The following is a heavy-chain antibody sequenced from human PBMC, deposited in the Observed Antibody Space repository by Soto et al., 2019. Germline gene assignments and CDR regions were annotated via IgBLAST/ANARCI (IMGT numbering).Heavy chain of an antibody. Sequence: GGSMRLACAYSRFTFSNSAMHWLGQAPGKGLEWVSVISPDGSDTFYAESVKGRFTISRDNSKNTMYVQMNSLRPEDTAIYYCARDGLAAGNYYSALWGQGTMVTVSS. J-gene: IGHJ3*01. CDR2: ISPDGSDT. CDR1: RFTFSNSA. D-gene: IGHD1-26*01. V-gene: IGHV3-30*04. CDR3: ARDGLAAGNYYSAL.